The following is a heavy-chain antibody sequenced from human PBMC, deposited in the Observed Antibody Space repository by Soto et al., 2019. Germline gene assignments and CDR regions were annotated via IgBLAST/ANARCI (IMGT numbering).Heavy chain of an antibody. CDR1: GYTFTSYA. D-gene: IGHD3-9*01. J-gene: IGHJ4*02. CDR3: ARGADYDILTGYWAPVY. V-gene: IGHV1-3*01. Sequence: ASVKVSCKASGYTFTSYAMHWVRQAPGQRLEWMGWINAGNGNTKYSQKFQGRVTITRDTSASTAYMELSSLRSEDTAVYYCARGADYDILTGYWAPVYWGQGTLVTVSS. CDR2: INAGNGNT.